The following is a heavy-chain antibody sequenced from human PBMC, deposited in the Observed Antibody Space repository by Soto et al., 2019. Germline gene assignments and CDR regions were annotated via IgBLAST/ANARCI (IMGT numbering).Heavy chain of an antibody. V-gene: IGHV3-30-3*01. J-gene: IGHJ6*02. CDR3: ARDKMVNPNYYYSGMDV. D-gene: IGHD2-8*01. Sequence: GGSLRLSCAASGFTFSSYAMHWVRQAPGKGLEWVAVISYDGSNKYYADSVKGRFTISRDNSKNTLYLQMNSLRAEDTAVYYCARDKMVNPNYYYSGMDVSGQGPTVTVSS. CDR1: GFTFSSYA. CDR2: ISYDGSNK.